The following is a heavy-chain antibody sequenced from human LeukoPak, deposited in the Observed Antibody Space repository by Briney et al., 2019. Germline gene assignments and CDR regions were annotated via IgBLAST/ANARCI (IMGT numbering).Heavy chain of an antibody. V-gene: IGHV4-61*02. J-gene: IGHJ6*03. CDR3: SRDRPTTYYYYHMDV. CDR1: GGSISSGNYY. D-gene: IGHD5-12*01. Sequence: SQTLSLTCTVSGGSISSGNYYWSWIRQPAGKGLEWIGRMSTSGTINYNPSLKSRVTISVDTSNNQFSLKLSSVTAADTAVYYCSRDRPTTYYYYHMDVWGKGTTVTVSS. CDR2: MSTSGTI.